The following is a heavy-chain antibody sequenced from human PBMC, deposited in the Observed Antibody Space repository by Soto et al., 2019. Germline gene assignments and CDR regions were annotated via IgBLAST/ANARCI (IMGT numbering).Heavy chain of an antibody. CDR2: VYYSDTT. J-gene: IGHJ6*02. CDR1: GGSISSSDY. V-gene: IGHV4-39*01. CDR3: ARSWYYGAGSYSGMDV. D-gene: IGHD3-10*01. Sequence: LQLQESGPGLVKPSETLSLTCTVSGGSISSSDYWGWIRQPPGKGLEWIGSVYYSDTTYYHPSHKSRVTISVDTSKTQFSLNLISGTAADTAVYYCARSWYYGAGSYSGMDVWGQGTTVTVSS.